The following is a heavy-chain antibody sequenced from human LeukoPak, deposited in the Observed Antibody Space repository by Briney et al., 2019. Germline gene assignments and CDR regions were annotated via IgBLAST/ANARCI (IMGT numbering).Heavy chain of an antibody. CDR1: GGSISSYY. V-gene: IGHV4-59*08. D-gene: IGHD6-19*01. Sequence: SETLSLTCTVSGGSISSYYWNWIRQSPGKGLEWIGHIYNSAITNYNPSVRSRVTISVDTSKNQFSLKLTSVTAADTAVYYCARSYNSGWYTRYYFDYWGQGTLVTVSS. J-gene: IGHJ4*02. CDR3: ARSYNSGWYTRYYFDY. CDR2: IYNSAIT.